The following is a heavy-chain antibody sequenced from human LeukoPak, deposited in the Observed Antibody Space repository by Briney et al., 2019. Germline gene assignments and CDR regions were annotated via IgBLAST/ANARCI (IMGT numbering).Heavy chain of an antibody. J-gene: IGHJ5*02. CDR1: GGSFSGYY. CDR2: INHSGST. Sequence: SEILSLTCAVYGGSFSGYYWSWIRQPPGKGLEWIGEINHSGSTNYNPSLKSRVTISVDTSKNQFSLKLSSVTAADTAVYYCARTRRRFDPWGQGTLVTVSS. V-gene: IGHV4-34*01. CDR3: ARTRRRFDP.